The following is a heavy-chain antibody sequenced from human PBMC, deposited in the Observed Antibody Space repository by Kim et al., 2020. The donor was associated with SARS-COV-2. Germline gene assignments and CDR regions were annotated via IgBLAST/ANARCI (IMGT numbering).Heavy chain of an antibody. CDR2: ISYDGSNK. CDR1: GFTFSSYG. J-gene: IGHJ4*02. Sequence: GGSLRLSCAASGFTFSSYGMHWVRQAPGKGLEWVAVISYDGSNKYYADSVKGRFTISRDNSKNTLYLQMNSLRAEDTAVYYCAKGGDSSGEVDYWGQGTLVTVSS. D-gene: IGHD6-19*01. V-gene: IGHV3-30*18. CDR3: AKGGDSSGEVDY.